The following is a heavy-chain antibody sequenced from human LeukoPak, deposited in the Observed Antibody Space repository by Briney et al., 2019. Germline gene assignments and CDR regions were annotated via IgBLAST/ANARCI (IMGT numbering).Heavy chain of an antibody. J-gene: IGHJ4*02. Sequence: GGSLRLSCAASGFTFSSYSMNWVRQAPGKGLEWVSSISSSSSYIYYADSVKGRFTISRDNSKNSLYLQMNSLRAEDTAVYYCAKWGCSGGSCYPFDYWGQGTLVTVSS. D-gene: IGHD2-15*01. CDR2: ISSSSSYI. CDR1: GFTFSSYS. CDR3: AKWGCSGGSCYPFDY. V-gene: IGHV3-21*04.